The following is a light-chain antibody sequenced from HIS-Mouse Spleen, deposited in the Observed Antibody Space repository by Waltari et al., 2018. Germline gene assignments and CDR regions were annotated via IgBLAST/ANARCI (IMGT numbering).Light chain of an antibody. CDR1: SSDVGSYNL. CDR2: EGS. Sequence: QSALTQPASVSGSPGQSITISCTGTSSDVGSYNLLSWYQQHPGKAPKLMFYEGSKRPSGVSNRFSGSKSGNTASLTISGLQAEDEADYYCCSYAGSSTWVFGGGTKLTVL. CDR3: CSYAGSSTWV. J-gene: IGLJ3*02. V-gene: IGLV2-23*01.